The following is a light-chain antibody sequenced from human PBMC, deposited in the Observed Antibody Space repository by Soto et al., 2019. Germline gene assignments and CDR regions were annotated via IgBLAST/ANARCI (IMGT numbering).Light chain of an antibody. CDR3: QQYGSSPIT. V-gene: IGKV3D-15*02. CDR2: GAS. Sequence: EIVMTQSPSTLSVSPGERATLSCRASQSVNIYLAWYQQKPGQAPRLLIFGASSRATGIPARFSGSGSGTEFNLTISRLEPEDFAVYYCQQYGSSPITFGQGTKVDIK. J-gene: IGKJ1*01. CDR1: QSVNIY.